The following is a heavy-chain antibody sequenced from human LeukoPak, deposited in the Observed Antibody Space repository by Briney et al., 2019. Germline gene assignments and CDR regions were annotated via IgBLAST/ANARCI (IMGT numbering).Heavy chain of an antibody. CDR3: ARVPPRPHYGVDV. Sequence: ASVKVSCKASGYTFTGYYMHWVRQAPGQGLEWMGWINPNSGATNYAQKFQGRVTMTRDTSISTAYLELSSLRSDDTAVFYCARVPPRPHYGVDVWGQGTPVTVSS. CDR1: GYTFTGYY. D-gene: IGHD6-25*01. J-gene: IGHJ6*02. V-gene: IGHV1-2*02. CDR2: INPNSGAT.